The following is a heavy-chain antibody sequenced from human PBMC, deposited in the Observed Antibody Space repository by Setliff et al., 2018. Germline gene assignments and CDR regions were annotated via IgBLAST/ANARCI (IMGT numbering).Heavy chain of an antibody. CDR1: GFTFSNAW. CDR3: TTDPISSGWHSNFDYNMDV. J-gene: IGHJ6*02. Sequence: PGGSLRLSCAASGFTFSNAWMSWVRQAPGKGLEWVGRIKSKTDGGTTDYAAPVKGRFTISRDDSKNTLYLQMNSLKTEDTAVYYCTTDPISSGWHSNFDYNMDVWGQGTTVTVSS. V-gene: IGHV3-15*01. D-gene: IGHD6-19*01. CDR2: IKSKTDGGTT.